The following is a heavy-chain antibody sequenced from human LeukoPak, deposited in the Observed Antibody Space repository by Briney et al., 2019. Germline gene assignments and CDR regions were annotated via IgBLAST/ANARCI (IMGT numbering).Heavy chain of an antibody. J-gene: IGHJ3*02. Sequence: GGSLRLAWAASGFTVISTYVGSVRQARGKGLGWVSVIYSGGSTYYADSGKGRFTISRDNSKNTLCLQMNGLRAEDTAVYYWARVLWELLNDGAFDIWGQGTMVTVSS. CDR3: ARVLWELLNDGAFDI. CDR2: IYSGGST. D-gene: IGHD1-26*01. V-gene: IGHV3-53*01. CDR1: GFTVISTY.